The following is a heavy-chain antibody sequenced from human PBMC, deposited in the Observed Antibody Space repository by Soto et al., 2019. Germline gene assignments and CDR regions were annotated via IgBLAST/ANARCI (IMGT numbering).Heavy chain of an antibody. CDR2: IIPIFGTA. J-gene: IGHJ3*02. Sequence: ASVKVSCKASGGTFSSSAVSWVRQARGQGLEWMGGIIPIFGTANYAQKFQGRVTITADESTSTAYMELSSLRSEDTAVYYCASASGTPPHDAFDIWGQGTMVTVSS. V-gene: IGHV1-69*13. CDR3: ASASGTPPHDAFDI. D-gene: IGHD1-26*01. CDR1: GGTFSSSA.